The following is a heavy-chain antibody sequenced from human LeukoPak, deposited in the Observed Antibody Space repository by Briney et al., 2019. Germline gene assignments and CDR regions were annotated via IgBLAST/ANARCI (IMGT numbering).Heavy chain of an antibody. CDR2: IYHSGST. J-gene: IGHJ4*02. D-gene: IGHD3-22*01. V-gene: IGHV4-59*01. CDR1: GGSISTYY. Sequence: SETLSLTCTVSGGSISTYYWNWIRQPPGKGLEWIGYIYHSGSTNYNPSLQSRVTISVDTSKNQFSLNLNSVTAADTAVYYCARVRDYYASSDYSDYWGQGTLVTVSS. CDR3: ARVRDYYASSDYSDY.